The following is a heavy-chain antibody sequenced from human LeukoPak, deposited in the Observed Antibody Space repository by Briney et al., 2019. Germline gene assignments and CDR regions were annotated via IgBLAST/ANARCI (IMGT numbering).Heavy chain of an antibody. Sequence: SVKVSCKASGGTFSSYAISWVRQAPGQGLEWMGGIIPIFGTANYAQKFQGRVTMTRDMSTSTVYMELSSLRSEDTAVYYCARDLLGTAPFDYWGQGTLVTVSS. CDR3: ARDLLGTAPFDY. CDR1: GGTFSSYA. D-gene: IGHD5-18*01. V-gene: IGHV1-69*05. J-gene: IGHJ4*02. CDR2: IIPIFGTA.